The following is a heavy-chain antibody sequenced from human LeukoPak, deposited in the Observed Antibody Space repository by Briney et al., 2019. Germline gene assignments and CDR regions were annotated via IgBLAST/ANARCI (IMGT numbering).Heavy chain of an antibody. CDR3: ARKIGTWFDP. V-gene: IGHV3-53*04. CDR2: IYSGGST. J-gene: IGHJ5*02. Sequence: GGSLRLSCAASGFTVSSNYMSWVRQAPGKGLGWVSVIYSGGSTYYADSVKGRFTTSRHNSKNTLYLQMNSLGAEDTAVYYCARKIGTWFDPWGQGTLVTVSS. CDR1: GFTVSSNY. D-gene: IGHD1-26*01.